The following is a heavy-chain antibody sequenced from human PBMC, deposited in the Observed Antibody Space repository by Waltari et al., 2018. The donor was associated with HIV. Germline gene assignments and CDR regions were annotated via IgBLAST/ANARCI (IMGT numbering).Heavy chain of an antibody. D-gene: IGHD3-10*01. CDR2: IDTNGGIT. CDR3: VRGSSGWIGVDY. CDR1: GFTFNNYW. J-gene: IGHJ4*02. Sequence: EVQLVESGGGFVQPGGSLRLSCAASGFTFNNYWMHGVRQAPGRGLGWVAGIDTNGGITGDGDPVKGPVTISRDKAKNTLDLQMNSLRAEDTSVYYCVRGSSGWIGVDYCGQGVLVTVSS. V-gene: IGHV3-74*01.